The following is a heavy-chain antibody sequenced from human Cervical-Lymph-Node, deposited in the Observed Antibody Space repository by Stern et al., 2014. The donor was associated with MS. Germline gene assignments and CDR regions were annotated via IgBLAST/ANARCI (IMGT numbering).Heavy chain of an antibody. CDR3: ALSSETSDRWYSLGYDL. D-gene: IGHD6-13*01. V-gene: IGHV1-69*01. Sequence: QVQLVQSGAEVMKPGSSVKVSCTASGGTFSKFPSSWVRQAPGQGLEWMGGVFPGFGTPTYAQEFRGRVTITADVSTSTVYMELSSLRSDDTAVYYCALSSETSDRWYSLGYDLWGQGTLVTVSS. J-gene: IGHJ5*02. CDR1: GGTFSKFP. CDR2: VFPGFGTP.